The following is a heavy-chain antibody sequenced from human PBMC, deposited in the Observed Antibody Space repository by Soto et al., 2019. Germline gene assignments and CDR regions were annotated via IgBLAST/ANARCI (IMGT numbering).Heavy chain of an antibody. V-gene: IGHV3-48*03. J-gene: IGHJ5*02. D-gene: IGHD1-7*01. CDR1: GFTFSSYE. CDR2: ISSSGSTI. CDR3: ARVGGTGTGWFDP. Sequence: ALRLSCAASGFTFSSYEMNWVRQAPGKGLEWVSYISSSGSTIYYADSVKGRFTISRDNAKNSLYLQMNSLRAEDTAVYYCARVGGTGTGWFDPWGQGTLVTVS.